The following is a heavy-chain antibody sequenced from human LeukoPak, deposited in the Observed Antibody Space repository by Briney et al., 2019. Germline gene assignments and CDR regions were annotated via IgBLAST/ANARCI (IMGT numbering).Heavy chain of an antibody. CDR2: TYYRSKWYN. J-gene: IGHJ4*02. CDR3: AVSYDYVWGSYRPGPFDY. CDR1: GDSVSSNSAA. V-gene: IGHV6-1*01. D-gene: IGHD3-16*02. Sequence: SQTLSLTCAISGDSVSSNSAAWNWIRQSPSRGLEWLGRTYYRSKWYNDYAVSVKSRITINPDTSKNQFSLQLNSVTPEDTAAYYCAVSYDYVWGSYRPGPFDYWGQGTLVTVSS.